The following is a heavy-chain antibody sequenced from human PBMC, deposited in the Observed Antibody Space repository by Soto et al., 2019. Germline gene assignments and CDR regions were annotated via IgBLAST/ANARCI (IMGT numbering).Heavy chain of an antibody. V-gene: IGHV1-2*04. J-gene: IGHJ6*02. CDR3: ARSKYYYGSGSSYPGYYYGMDV. CDR1: GYTFTGYY. Sequence: QVQLVQSGAEVKKPGASVKVSCKASGYTFTGYYMHWVRQAPGQGLEWMGWINPNSGGTNYAQKFQGWVTMTRDTSISTAYMELSRLRSDDTAVYYCARSKYYYGSGSSYPGYYYGMDVWGQGTTVTVSS. D-gene: IGHD3-10*01. CDR2: INPNSGGT.